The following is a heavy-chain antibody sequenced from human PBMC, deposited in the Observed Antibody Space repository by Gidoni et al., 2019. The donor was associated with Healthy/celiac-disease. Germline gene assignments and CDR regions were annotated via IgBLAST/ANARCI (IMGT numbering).Heavy chain of an antibody. D-gene: IGHD7-27*01. J-gene: IGHJ4*02. CDR2: ISYDGSNK. CDR1: GFTFSSYG. CDR3: ATHWGMDY. V-gene: IGHV3-30*03. Sequence: HVQLVESGGGVVQPARSLRLSCAASGFTFSSYGMHWVRQAPGKGLEWVAVISYDGSNKYYADAVKGRFTISRDNSKNTLYLQMNSLRAEDTAVYYCATHWGMDYWGQGTLVTVSS.